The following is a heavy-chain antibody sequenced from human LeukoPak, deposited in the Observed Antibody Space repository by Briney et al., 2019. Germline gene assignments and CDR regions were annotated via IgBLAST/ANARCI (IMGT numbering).Heavy chain of an antibody. J-gene: IGHJ4*02. CDR2: IYYSGST. V-gene: IGHV4-39*07. Sequence: KPSETLSLTCTVSGGSISSSSYYWGWIRQPPGKGLEWIGSIYYSGSTYYNPSLKSRFTISVDTSKNQFSLKLNSVTAADTAVYYCARDLTGPGYFDYWGQGTLVTVSS. D-gene: IGHD3-10*01. CDR3: ARDLTGPGYFDY. CDR1: GGSISSSSYY.